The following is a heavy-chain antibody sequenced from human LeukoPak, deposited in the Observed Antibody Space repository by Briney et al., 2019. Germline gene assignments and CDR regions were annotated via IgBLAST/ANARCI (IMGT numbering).Heavy chain of an antibody. CDR2: IFHGVTT. V-gene: IGHV4-38-2*02. D-gene: IGHD6-13*01. CDR3: ARDATIAAPLMS. J-gene: IGHJ4*02. CDR1: GSSINTPYY. Sequence: SETLSLTCTVSGSSINTPYYWAWIRQPPGEGLEWIGNIFHGVTTFYNPSLMNRVAISVDTSKNQFSLKLTSVTAADMAVYYCARDATIAAPLMSWGQGTLVIVSS.